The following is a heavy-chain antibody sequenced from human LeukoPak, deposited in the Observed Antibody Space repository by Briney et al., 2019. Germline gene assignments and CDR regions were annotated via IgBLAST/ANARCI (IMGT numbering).Heavy chain of an antibody. V-gene: IGHV3-13*01. Sequence: GGSLRLSCAASGFTFSSYDMHWVRQATGKGLEWVSAIGTAGDTYYPGSVKGRFTISRENAKNSLYLQMNSLRAGDTAVYYCARAPTVPTHSYWYFDLWGRGTLVTVSS. J-gene: IGHJ2*01. CDR3: ARAPTVPTHSYWYFDL. CDR1: GFTFSSYD. CDR2: IGTAGDT. D-gene: IGHD4-17*01.